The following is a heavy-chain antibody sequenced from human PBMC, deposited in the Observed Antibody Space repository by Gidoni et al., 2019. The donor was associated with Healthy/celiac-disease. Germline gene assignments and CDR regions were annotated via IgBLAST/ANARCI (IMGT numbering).Heavy chain of an antibody. Sequence: EVQLVESGGGLVQLGRSLRLSCAASGFTFDDYAMHWVRQAPGKGLEWVSGISWNSGSIGYADSVKGRFTISRDNAKNSLYLQMNSLRAEDTDLYYCAKEYDSSGYVVWGQGTLVTVSS. CDR1: GFTFDDYA. J-gene: IGHJ4*02. V-gene: IGHV3-9*01. CDR3: AKEYDSSGYVV. CDR2: ISWNSGSI. D-gene: IGHD3-22*01.